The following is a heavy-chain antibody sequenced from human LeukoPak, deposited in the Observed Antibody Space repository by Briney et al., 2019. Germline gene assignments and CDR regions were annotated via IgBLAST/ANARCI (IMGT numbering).Heavy chain of an antibody. J-gene: IGHJ4*02. CDR2: INPSGGST. V-gene: IGHV1-46*01. CDR3: ARDEIYCSGGSCYSFDY. CDR1: GYTFTSYY. D-gene: IGHD2-15*01. Sequence: ASVKVPCKASGYTFTSYYMHWVRQAPGQGLEWMGIINPSGGSTSYAQKFQGRVTMTRDTSTSTVYMELSSLRSEDTAVYYCARDEIYCSGGSCYSFDYWGQGTLVTVSS.